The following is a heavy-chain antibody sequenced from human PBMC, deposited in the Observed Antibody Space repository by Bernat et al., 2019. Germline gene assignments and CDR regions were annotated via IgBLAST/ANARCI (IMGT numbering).Heavy chain of an antibody. CDR3: AAPWRATYCSGSSGYYGWDAFDT. CDR1: AGSISSHNYF. J-gene: IGHJ3*02. Sequence: QLQLQESGPGLVKPSETLSLTCTVSAGSISSHNYFWGWIREPPGKGLEWIGSVYSSGSTYYNPSLKGRVTMSVDTSKSQFSLKLTSVTAADTRVYYCAAPWRATYCSGSSGYYGWDAFDTWGQGTMVTVSS. CDR2: VYSSGST. V-gene: IGHV4-39*01. D-gene: IGHD3-22*01.